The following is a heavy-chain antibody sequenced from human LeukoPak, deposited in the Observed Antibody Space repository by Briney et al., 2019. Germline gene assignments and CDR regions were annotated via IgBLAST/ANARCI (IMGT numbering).Heavy chain of an antibody. J-gene: IGHJ4*02. Sequence: GGSLRLSCVASGFTFSISWVTWVRQVPGKGLEWVANIDKHGSGKYYVDSVKGRFAISRDYASNSVFLQMDSLRAEDTSVYYCARDAGWGYYDLWGQGTPVTVSS. CDR3: ARDAGWGYYDL. CDR1: GFTFSISW. D-gene: IGHD1-26*01. V-gene: IGHV3-7*01. CDR2: IDKHGSGK.